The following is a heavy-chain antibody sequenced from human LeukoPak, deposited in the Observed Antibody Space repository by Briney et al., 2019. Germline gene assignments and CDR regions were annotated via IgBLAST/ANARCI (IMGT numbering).Heavy chain of an antibody. CDR1: GFTVSSNY. Sequence: SGGSVRLLCGACGFTVSSNYMRWVRQAPGKGLEWVSVIYSGGRTYYADSVKGRFTISRDNSKNTLYLQMNSLRAEDTAVYYCAREREQIYDYWGQGTLVTVSS. J-gene: IGHJ4*02. V-gene: IGHV3-53*01. CDR2: IYSGGRT. CDR3: AREREQIYDY. D-gene: IGHD1-26*01.